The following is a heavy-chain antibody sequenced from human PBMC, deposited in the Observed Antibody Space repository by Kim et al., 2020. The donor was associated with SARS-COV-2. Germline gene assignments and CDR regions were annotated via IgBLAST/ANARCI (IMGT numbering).Heavy chain of an antibody. CDR3: ARGMIAINP. D-gene: IGHD3-22*01. CDR2: GST. J-gene: IGHJ5*02. Sequence: GSTTYNPSLEGRVTLSVDTSSNQFSLKLRSVTAADTAMYYCARGMIAINPWGQGTLVTVSS. V-gene: IGHV4-59*09.